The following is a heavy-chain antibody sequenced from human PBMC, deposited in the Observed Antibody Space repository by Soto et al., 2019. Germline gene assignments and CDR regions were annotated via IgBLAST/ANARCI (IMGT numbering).Heavy chain of an antibody. J-gene: IGHJ4*02. CDR2: ISTASGHI. CDR3: ARDRGRSLYGDFDY. V-gene: IGHV3-21*01. CDR1: GFTFSDYS. Sequence: EVQLVESGGGLVKPGGSLRLPCAASGFTFSDYSMNWVRQAPGKGLEWVSSISTASGHIYYADSVKGRCTISRDNAKNSLYPQMNSLRAEDTAVYYCARDRGRSLYGDFDYWGQGTLVTVSS. D-gene: IGHD3-10*01.